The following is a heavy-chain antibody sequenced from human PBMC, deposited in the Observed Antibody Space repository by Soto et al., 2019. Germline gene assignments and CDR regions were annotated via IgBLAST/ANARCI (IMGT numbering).Heavy chain of an antibody. CDR1: GYTFTSYD. CDR2: MNPNSGNT. D-gene: IGHD3-10*01. Sequence: ASVKVSCKASGYTFTSYDINWVRQATGQGLEWMGWMNPNSGNTGYAQKFQGRVTMTRNTSISTAYMELSSLRSEDTAVYYCARVASMVRGVTPEFGYWGQGTLVTVSS. J-gene: IGHJ4*02. V-gene: IGHV1-8*01. CDR3: ARVASMVRGVTPEFGY.